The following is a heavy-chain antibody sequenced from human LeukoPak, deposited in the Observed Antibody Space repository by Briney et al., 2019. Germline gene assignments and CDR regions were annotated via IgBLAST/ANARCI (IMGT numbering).Heavy chain of an antibody. J-gene: IGHJ3*02. D-gene: IGHD3-9*01. CDR2: LSHRGST. CDR1: GHSISSDYY. Sequence: PSETLSLTCTVSGHSISSDYYWGWFRQPPGKGLEWIGSLSHRGSTYYNPSLKSRVTMSVDTSKNDFSLKLKSVTAADTALYYCARSDWYLRGDAFDIWGQGTVLTVSS. CDR3: ARSDWYLRGDAFDI. V-gene: IGHV4-38-2*02.